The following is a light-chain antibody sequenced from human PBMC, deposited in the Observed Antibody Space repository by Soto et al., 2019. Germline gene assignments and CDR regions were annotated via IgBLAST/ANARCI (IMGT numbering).Light chain of an antibody. CDR1: QSVSSSY. Sequence: EIVLTQSPGTLSLSPGERATLSCRASQSVSSSYLAWYQQKPGQAPRLLIYGASSRATGIPDRFSGSRSGTDFTLTIIRLEPEDFAVYYCQQYGRSPWTFGQGTKVDIK. CDR3: QQYGRSPWT. CDR2: GAS. J-gene: IGKJ1*01. V-gene: IGKV3-20*01.